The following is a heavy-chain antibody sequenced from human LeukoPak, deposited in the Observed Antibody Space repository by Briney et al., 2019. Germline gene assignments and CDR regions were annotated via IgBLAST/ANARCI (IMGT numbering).Heavy chain of an antibody. J-gene: IGHJ5*02. CDR3: ARFVVVAANWFDP. CDR2: IKKDGSEK. V-gene: IGHV3-7*01. CDR1: GFTFNNYW. D-gene: IGHD2-15*01. Sequence: PGGSLRLSCAASGFTFNNYWMSWVRQAPGKGLEWVANIKKDGSEKYYVDSVKGRFTISRDNAKNSLYLQMNSLRAGDTAVYYCARFVVVAANWFDPWGQGTLVTVSS.